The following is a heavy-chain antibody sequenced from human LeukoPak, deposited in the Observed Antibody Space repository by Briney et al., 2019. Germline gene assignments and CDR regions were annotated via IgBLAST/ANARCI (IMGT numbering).Heavy chain of an antibody. CDR1: GFTFSSYA. D-gene: IGHD4-17*01. V-gene: IGHV3-23*01. J-gene: IGHJ3*02. Sequence: GGSLRLSCAASGFTFSSYAMTWVRQAPGEGLQWVSSITDNGRYTYYADSVKGRFTISRDNAKNTLYLQMNSLRAEDTAVYYCHYGDYFPLDIWGQGTMVTVSS. CDR2: ITDNGRYT. CDR3: HYGDYFPLDI.